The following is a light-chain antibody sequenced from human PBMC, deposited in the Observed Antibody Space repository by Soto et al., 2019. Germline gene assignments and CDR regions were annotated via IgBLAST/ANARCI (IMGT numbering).Light chain of an antibody. CDR2: EGS. CDR3: CSYAGSSTWV. J-gene: IGLJ3*02. V-gene: IGLV2-23*01. Sequence: QSALTQPASVSGSPGQSITISCTGTSSDVGSYNLVSWYQQHPGKAPKLMIYEGSKRPSGVSNRFSGSKSGITASLTISGIQAEDEADYYCCSYAGSSTWVFGGGTQLTVL. CDR1: SSDVGSYNL.